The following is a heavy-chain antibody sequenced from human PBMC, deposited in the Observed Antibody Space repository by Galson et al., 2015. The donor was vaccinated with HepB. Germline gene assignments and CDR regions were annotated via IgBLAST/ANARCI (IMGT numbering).Heavy chain of an antibody. D-gene: IGHD6-13*01. CDR3: ARGPWGSWYGIVSPIAFDI. CDR2: ISYDGSNK. CDR1: GFTFSSYA. J-gene: IGHJ3*02. Sequence: SLRLSCAASGFTFSSYAMHWVRQAPGKGLEWVAVISYDGSNKYYADSVKGRFTISRDNSKNTLYLQMNSLRAEDTAVYYCARGPWGSWYGIVSPIAFDIWGQGTMVTVSS. V-gene: IGHV3-30*04.